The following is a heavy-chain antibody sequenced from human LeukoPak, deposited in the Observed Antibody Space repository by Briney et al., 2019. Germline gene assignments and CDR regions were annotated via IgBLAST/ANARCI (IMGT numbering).Heavy chain of an antibody. Sequence: GGSLRLSCAASGFTFSSYAMSWVRQAPGKGLEWVSAISGSGGSTYYADSVKGRFTISRDNSKDTLYLQINSLRAEDTAVYYCARGRVFVAFDIWDQGTMVTVSS. V-gene: IGHV3-23*01. CDR1: GFTFSSYA. CDR3: ARGRVFVAFDI. J-gene: IGHJ3*02. D-gene: IGHD2-15*01. CDR2: ISGSGGST.